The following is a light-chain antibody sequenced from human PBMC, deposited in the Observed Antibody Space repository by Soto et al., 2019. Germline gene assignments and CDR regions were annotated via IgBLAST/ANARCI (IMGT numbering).Light chain of an antibody. Sequence: QSVLTQPASVSGSPGQSITISCTGTSSDVGGYNHVSWYQQYPGKAPKLMIYEGTKLSSGVSNRFSGSKSGNTASLTISGLQAEDEADYYCCSYAGRTTWVFGGGTKLTVL. CDR1: SSDVGGYNH. J-gene: IGLJ3*02. V-gene: IGLV2-23*01. CDR3: CSYAGRTTWV. CDR2: EGT.